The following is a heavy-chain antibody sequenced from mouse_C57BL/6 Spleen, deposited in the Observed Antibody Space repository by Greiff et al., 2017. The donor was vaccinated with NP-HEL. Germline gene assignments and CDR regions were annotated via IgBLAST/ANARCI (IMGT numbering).Heavy chain of an antibody. Sequence: VQLKQSGPELVKPGASVKISCKASGYSFTGYYMNWVKQSPEKSLEWIGEINPSTGGTTYNQKFKAKATLTVDKSSSTAYMQLKSLTSEDSAVYYCAHYYGSSFYAMDYWGQGTSVTVSS. CDR2: INPSTGGT. V-gene: IGHV1-42*01. D-gene: IGHD1-1*01. CDR1: GYSFTGYY. J-gene: IGHJ4*01. CDR3: AHYYGSSFYAMDY.